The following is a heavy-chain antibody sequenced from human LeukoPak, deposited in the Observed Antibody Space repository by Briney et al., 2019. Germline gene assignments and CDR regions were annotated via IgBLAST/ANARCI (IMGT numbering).Heavy chain of an antibody. CDR2: IYYSGST. CDR3: ARLLRGGNYYGMDV. Sequence: SETLSLTCTVSGGSISSYYWSWIRQPPGKGLEWIGYIYYSGSTNYNPSLKSRVTISVDTSKNQFSLKLSSLTAADTAVYYCARLLRGGNYYGMDVWGQGTTVTVSS. CDR1: GGSISSYY. J-gene: IGHJ6*02. V-gene: IGHV4-59*01. D-gene: IGHD2-15*01.